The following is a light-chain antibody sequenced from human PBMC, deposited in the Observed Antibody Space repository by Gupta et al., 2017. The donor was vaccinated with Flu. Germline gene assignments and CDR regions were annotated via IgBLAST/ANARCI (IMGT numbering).Light chain of an antibody. J-gene: IGKJ4*01. CDR3: QQYGSSPALT. CDR2: GAS. V-gene: IGKV3-20*01. Sequence: EIAVPQSPGTLSLSPGERATLSCRASQSVSSSYLAWYQQKPGQAPRLLIYGASSRATGIPDRFSGSGSGTDFTLTISRLEPEDFAVYYCQQYGSSPALTFGGGTKVEIK. CDR1: QSVSSSY.